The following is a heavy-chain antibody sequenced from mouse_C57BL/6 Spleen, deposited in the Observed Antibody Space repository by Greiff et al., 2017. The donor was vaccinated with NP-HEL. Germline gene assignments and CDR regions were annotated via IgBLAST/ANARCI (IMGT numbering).Heavy chain of an antibody. D-gene: IGHD2-4*01. CDR1: GFTFSDYG. V-gene: IGHV5-17*01. CDR2: ISSGSSTI. CDR3: ARTGDYDEVWFAY. Sequence: EVQLVESGGGLVQPGGSLKLSCAASGFTFSDYGMHWVRQAPEKGLEWVAYISSGSSTIYYAATVKGRFTISRDNAKNTLFLQMTSLRSEDTAMYYCARTGDYDEVWFAYWGQGTLVTVSA. J-gene: IGHJ3*01.